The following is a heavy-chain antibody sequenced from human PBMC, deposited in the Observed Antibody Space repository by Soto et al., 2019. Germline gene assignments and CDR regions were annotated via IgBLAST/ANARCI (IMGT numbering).Heavy chain of an antibody. CDR1: GFTFSSYA. J-gene: IGHJ4*02. CDR2: ISGSGGST. CDR3: AKEGEAYNWNLGAEINYFDY. D-gene: IGHD1-7*01. Sequence: GGSLRLSCAASGFTFSSYAMSWVRQAPGKGLEWVSAISGSGGSTYYADSGKGRFTISRDNSKNTLYLQMNSRRAEDTAVYYCAKEGEAYNWNLGAEINYFDYWGQGTLVTVSS. V-gene: IGHV3-23*01.